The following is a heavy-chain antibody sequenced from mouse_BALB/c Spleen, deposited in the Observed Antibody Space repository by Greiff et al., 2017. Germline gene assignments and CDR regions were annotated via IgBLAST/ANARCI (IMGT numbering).Heavy chain of an antibody. Sequence: EVQLQESGPELVKPGASVKIPCKASGYTFTDYNMDWVKQSHGKSLEWIGDINPNNGGTIYNQKFKGKATLTVDKSSSTAYMELRSLTSEDTAVYYCARYYYGSYAMDYWGQGTSVTVSS. CDR2: INPNNGGT. J-gene: IGHJ4*01. CDR1: GYTFTDYN. D-gene: IGHD1-2*01. CDR3: ARYYYGSYAMDY. V-gene: IGHV1-18*01.